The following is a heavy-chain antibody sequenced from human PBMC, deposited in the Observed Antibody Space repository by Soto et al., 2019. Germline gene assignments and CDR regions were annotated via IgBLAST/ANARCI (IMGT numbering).Heavy chain of an antibody. Sequence: PSETLSLTCAVSGGSISSSNWWIWVRQPPGKGLEWIGEIYHSGSTNYNPSLKSRVIISVDKSKDHFSLKLNSVTAADTAYYYCARESESYFNAFDIWGQGTLVTVS. CDR2: IYHSGST. CDR3: ARESESYFNAFDI. CDR1: GGSISSSNW. J-gene: IGHJ3*02. V-gene: IGHV4-4*02. D-gene: IGHD3-10*01.